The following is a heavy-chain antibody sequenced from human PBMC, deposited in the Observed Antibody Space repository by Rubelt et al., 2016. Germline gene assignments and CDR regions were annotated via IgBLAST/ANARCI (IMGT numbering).Heavy chain of an antibody. CDR3: ASGGGGYDPTFDH. CDR1: GFTFSDYY. D-gene: IGHD5-12*01. CDR2: ISATSHAR. V-gene: IGHV3-11*01. J-gene: IGHJ4*02. Sequence: AQLVASGGGLVRPGGSLRLSCAASGFTFSDYYMSWIRQAPGKGLEWVSYISATSHARNYAESVRGRFTISRDNAKNSRYLQRNSLRTEDTAVDYCASGGGGYDPTFDHWGQGILVTVSS.